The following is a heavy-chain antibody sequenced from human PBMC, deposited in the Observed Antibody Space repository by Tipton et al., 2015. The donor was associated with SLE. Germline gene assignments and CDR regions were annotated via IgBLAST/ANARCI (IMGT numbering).Heavy chain of an antibody. D-gene: IGHD6-6*01. J-gene: IGHJ4*02. CDR1: GYSFRSGYF. CDR3: ARGPGTSSSH. CDR2: IYHDGTT. Sequence: TLSLTCAISGYSFRSGYFWGWIRQPPGKGLEWIGSIYHDGTTYYNPSLKSRVTISVDTSKNQFSLRLTSVTAPDTAVVYCARGPGTSSSHWGQGTLVTVSS. V-gene: IGHV4-38-2*01.